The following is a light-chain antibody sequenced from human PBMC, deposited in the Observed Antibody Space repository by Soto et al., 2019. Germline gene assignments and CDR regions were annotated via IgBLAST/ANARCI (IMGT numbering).Light chain of an antibody. Sequence: QSALTQPASVSGSPGQSITISCTGTSSDVGGYNYVSWYQQHPGQAPKLMIYDVSNRPSGVSNRFSGSKSGNTASLTISGLQAEDEADYYCSSYTSSSTVVFGGGTKLPVL. CDR2: DVS. J-gene: IGLJ2*01. CDR3: SSYTSSSTVV. V-gene: IGLV2-14*01. CDR1: SSDVGGYNY.